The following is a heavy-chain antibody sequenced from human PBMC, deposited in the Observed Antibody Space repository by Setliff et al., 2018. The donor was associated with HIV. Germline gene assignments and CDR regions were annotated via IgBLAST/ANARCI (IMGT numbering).Heavy chain of an antibody. D-gene: IGHD1-1*01. Sequence: ASVKVSCKSSGYTFTDYFMRWVRQAPGQGLEWMGWISPDNANTRISQRFRGSVTMTRDRSINTAYMEFSGLTSDDTAVYYCARQLSNSFDYWGQGTLVTVSS. CDR1: GYTFTDYF. V-gene: IGHV1-2*02. CDR2: ISPDNANT. J-gene: IGHJ4*02. CDR3: ARQLSNSFDY.